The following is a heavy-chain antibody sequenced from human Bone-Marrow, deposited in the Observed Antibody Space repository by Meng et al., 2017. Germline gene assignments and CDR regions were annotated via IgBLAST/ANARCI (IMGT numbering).Heavy chain of an antibody. V-gene: IGHV1-2*02. J-gene: IGHJ4*02. CDR1: GYTFTGYY. Sequence: ASVKVSCKASGYTFTGYYMHWVRQAPGQGLEWMGWINPNSGGTNYAQKFQGRVTMTRDTSISTAYMELSRLRSDDTAVYYCAVRPLVGPTAEVDYWGQGTRVTGSS. D-gene: IGHD1-26*01. CDR2: INPNSGGT. CDR3: AVRPLVGPTAEVDY.